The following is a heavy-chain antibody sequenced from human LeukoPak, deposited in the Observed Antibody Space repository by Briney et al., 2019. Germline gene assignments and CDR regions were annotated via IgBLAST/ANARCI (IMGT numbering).Heavy chain of an antibody. CDR3: ASGGLVLDY. D-gene: IGHD3/OR15-3a*01. CDR1: GFTFSSYG. V-gene: IGHV3-30*03. J-gene: IGHJ4*02. CDR2: ISYDGSNK. Sequence: GRSLRLSCAASGFTFSSYGMHWVRQAPGKGLEWVAVISYDGSNKYYADSVKGRFTISRDNSKNTLYLQMNSLRAEDTAVYYCASGGLVLDYWGQGTLVSVSS.